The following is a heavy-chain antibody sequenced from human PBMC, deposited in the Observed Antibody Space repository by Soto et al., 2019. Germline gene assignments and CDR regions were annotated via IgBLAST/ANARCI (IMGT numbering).Heavy chain of an antibody. CDR3: ASPKGRGYSYGSLDYYYYYGMDV. Sequence: ASVKVSCKASGGTFSSYAISWVRQAPGQGLEWMGGIIPIFGTANYAQKFQGRVTMTADESTSTAYMELSSLRSEDTAVYYCASPKGRGYSYGSLDYYYYYGMDVWGQGTKVTVSS. CDR1: GGTFSSYA. CDR2: IIPIFGTA. D-gene: IGHD5-18*01. J-gene: IGHJ6*02. V-gene: IGHV1-69*13.